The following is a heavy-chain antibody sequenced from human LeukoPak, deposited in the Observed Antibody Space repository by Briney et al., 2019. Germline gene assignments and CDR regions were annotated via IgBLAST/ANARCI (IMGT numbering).Heavy chain of an antibody. D-gene: IGHD3-10*02. CDR2: ISFRSDSK. J-gene: IGHJ5*02. CDR1: GFAFSSYS. CDR3: ARDLHVRGIITNTNWFDP. V-gene: IGHV3-21*01. Sequence: GGSLRLSCAASGFAFSSYSMNWVRQAPGKGLEWVSSISFRSDSKYYSDSLKGRFTISRDNAKDLLYLQMNSLRAEDTAVYYCARDLHVRGIITNTNWFDPWGQGTLVTVSS.